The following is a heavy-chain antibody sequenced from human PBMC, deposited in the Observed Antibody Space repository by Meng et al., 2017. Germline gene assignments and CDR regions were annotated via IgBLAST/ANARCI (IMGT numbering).Heavy chain of an antibody. CDR2: SNPNSGGT. CDR1: GYTFTGYY. Sequence: ASVKVSCKASGYTFTGYYMHWVRQAPGQGLDWMGRSNPNSGGTNYAQKFQGSVTMTRDTSISTAYMELNRLRSDDTAVYYCARLKKPDIVVVVAAWDYYYGMDVWGQGTTVTVSS. V-gene: IGHV1-2*06. D-gene: IGHD2-15*01. J-gene: IGHJ6*02. CDR3: ARLKKPDIVVVVAAWDYYYGMDV.